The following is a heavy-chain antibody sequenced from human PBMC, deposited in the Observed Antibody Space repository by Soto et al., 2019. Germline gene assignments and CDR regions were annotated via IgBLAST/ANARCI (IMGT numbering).Heavy chain of an antibody. D-gene: IGHD4-17*01. Sequence: QVQLVQSGAEVKEPGSSVKVSCQASGGTFSSYALRWVRQAPGQGLEWMGGIVPLLRTPDYAQKFQGRVTITADESTSTAYMERSSLRSEDTARYYGARDNGRPQGGGNYYYSTDVWGQGTTITVSS. V-gene: IGHV1-69*12. CDR1: GGTFSSYA. CDR3: ARDNGRPQGGGNYYYSTDV. J-gene: IGHJ6*02. CDR2: IVPLLRTP.